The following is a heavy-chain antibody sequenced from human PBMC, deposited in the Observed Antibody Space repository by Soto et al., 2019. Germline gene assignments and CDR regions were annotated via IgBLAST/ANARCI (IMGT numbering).Heavy chain of an antibody. D-gene: IGHD3-10*01. CDR2: ICPGDSDT. Sequence: PGEALKISRERPGYSFTSYWIWSVRQRPGKGREWMGIICPGDSDTRYSPSFQGQVTISADKSISTAYLQWSSLKASDTAMYYCAGGGVRGVITRTRDYYGMDVWGQGTTVTAP. CDR3: AGGGVRGVITRTRDYYGMDV. V-gene: IGHV5-51*01. J-gene: IGHJ6*02. CDR1: GYSFTSYW.